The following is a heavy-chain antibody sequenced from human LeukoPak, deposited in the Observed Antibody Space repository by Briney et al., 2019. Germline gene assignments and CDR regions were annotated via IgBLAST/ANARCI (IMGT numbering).Heavy chain of an antibody. V-gene: IGHV4-34*01. CDR3: ARGHYYDSSGWFDY. CDR1: GGSFSGYY. J-gene: IGHJ4*02. CDR2: INHSGST. D-gene: IGHD3-22*01. Sequence: ASETLSLTCAVYGGSFSGYYWSWIRQPPGKGLEWIGEINHSGSTNYNPSLKSRVTISVDPSKNQFSLKLSSVTAADAAVYYCARGHYYDSSGWFDYWGQGTLVTVSS.